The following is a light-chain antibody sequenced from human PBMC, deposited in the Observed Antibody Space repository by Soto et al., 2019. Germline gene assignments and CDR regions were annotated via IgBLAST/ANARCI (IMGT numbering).Light chain of an antibody. CDR2: GAS. Sequence: EIVMTQSPATLSVSPGERATLSCRASQSVSSYLAWYQQKPGQAPRLLIYGASTRATGIPARFSGSRSGTEFTLTISSLQSEDFAFYYCQQYNNWPPWTFGQGTNLEIK. V-gene: IGKV3-15*01. CDR3: QQYNNWPPWT. J-gene: IGKJ2*02. CDR1: QSVSSY.